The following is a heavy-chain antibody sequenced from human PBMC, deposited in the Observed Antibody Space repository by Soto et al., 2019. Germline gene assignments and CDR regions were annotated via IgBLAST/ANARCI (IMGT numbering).Heavy chain of an antibody. CDR1: GFTFSSYV. J-gene: IGHJ5*02. Sequence: PGGSLRLSCAASGFTFSSYVMHWARQAPGKGLEWVAVIRYDGSNKYYADSVKGRFTISRDNSMNTLYLQMNSLRVEDTAVYYCARAFDSSSGYYGDWFDPWGEGTLVTVSS. D-gene: IGHD3-22*01. V-gene: IGHV3-33*01. CDR2: IRYDGSNK. CDR3: ARAFDSSSGYYGDWFDP.